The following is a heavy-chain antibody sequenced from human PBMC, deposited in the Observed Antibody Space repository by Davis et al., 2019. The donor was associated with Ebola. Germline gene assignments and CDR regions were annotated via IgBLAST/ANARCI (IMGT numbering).Heavy chain of an antibody. CDR1: GFTFKDYW. CDR3: TRGPPMTGTGNAFVI. V-gene: IGHV3-74*01. J-gene: IGHJ3*02. CDR2: IDSEGTST. Sequence: HTGGSLRLSCAASGFTFKDYWMYWVRQGPGKGLVWVSRIDSEGTSTAYAEFVTVRFTIFRDNAKNLLYLHMNSPRPEDTAVYYCTRGPPMTGTGNAFVIWGQGTMVTVSS. D-gene: IGHD1-1*01.